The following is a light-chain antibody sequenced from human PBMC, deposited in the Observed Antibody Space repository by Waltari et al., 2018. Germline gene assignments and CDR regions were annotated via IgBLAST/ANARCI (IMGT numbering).Light chain of an antibody. CDR3: QQSYSTPRYT. J-gene: IGKJ2*01. Sequence: EIQMTQSPSSLSASVGDSVTITCRASQSISNYLNWYKQKPGKAPKMLIYSAFSLQSGVPSKFSGSGCGTAFSLTISSLQPEDFATYYCQQSYSTPRYTFGQGTKLEIK. CDR2: SAF. CDR1: QSISNY. V-gene: IGKV1-39*01.